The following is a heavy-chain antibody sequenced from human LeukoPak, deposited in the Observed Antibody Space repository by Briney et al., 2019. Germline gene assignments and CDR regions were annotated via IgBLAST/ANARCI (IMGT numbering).Heavy chain of an antibody. V-gene: IGHV3-48*01. CDR2: IDYGGSVT. CDR3: TRDLEY. J-gene: IGHJ4*02. CDR1: GFTFTAYT. Sequence: PGGSLRLSCTASGFTFTAYTMNWVSQAPGKGPEWVSYIDYGGSVTHYADSVKGRFTISRDNAENSLYLQMNSLRVEDTAVYYCTRDLEYWSQGVQVTVSS.